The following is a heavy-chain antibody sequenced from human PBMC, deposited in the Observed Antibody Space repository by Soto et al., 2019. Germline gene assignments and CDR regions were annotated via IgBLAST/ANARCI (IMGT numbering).Heavy chain of an antibody. J-gene: IGHJ3*02. Sequence: EVQLVESGGGLVKPGGSLTLSCVASGFTFSTYSMNWVRQGPGRGLEWVASMTSGGEFLYYADSLKGRFTISRDNAKNSLSLLMTSLTAEDTAVYYCATAGGNTKYTLCDIWGQGTMVTVSP. CDR3: ATAGGNTKYTLCDI. D-gene: IGHD3-16*01. CDR2: MTSGGEFL. V-gene: IGHV3-21*01. CDR1: GFTFSTYS.